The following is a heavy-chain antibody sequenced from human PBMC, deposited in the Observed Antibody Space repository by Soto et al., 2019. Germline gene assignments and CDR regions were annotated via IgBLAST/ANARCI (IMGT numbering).Heavy chain of an antibody. D-gene: IGHD6-19*01. J-gene: IGHJ6*03. CDR2: IYYSGST. CDR1: GGSISSYY. V-gene: IGHV4-59*08. Sequence: QVQLQESGPGLVKPSETLSLTCTVSGGSISSYYWSWIRQPPGKGLEWIGYIYYSGSTNYNPSLESRVTISVDTSKNQFSLKLSSVTAADTAVYYCARHFRVGIAVAGTDYYYMDVWGKGTTVTVSS. CDR3: ARHFRVGIAVAGTDYYYMDV.